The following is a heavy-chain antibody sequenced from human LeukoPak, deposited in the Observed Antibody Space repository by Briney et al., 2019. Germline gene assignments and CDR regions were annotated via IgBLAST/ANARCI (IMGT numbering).Heavy chain of an antibody. J-gene: IGHJ4*02. D-gene: IGHD1-26*01. V-gene: IGHV3-23*01. CDR1: GLTFSSYA. CDR3: ATDYTPYVGASAD. CDR2: ITGSGDNT. Sequence: GGSLRLSCAASGLTFSSYAMSWVRQAPGRGLEWVSTITGSGDNTYYTESVKGRFTFSRDNSRNTLYLQMNSLRAEDTAVYYCATDYTPYVGASADWGQGTLVTVSS.